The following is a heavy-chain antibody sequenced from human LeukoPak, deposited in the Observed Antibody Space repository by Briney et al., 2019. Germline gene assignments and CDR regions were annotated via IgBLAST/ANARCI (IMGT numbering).Heavy chain of an antibody. CDR3: ARDGSWGYFDY. J-gene: IGHJ4*02. D-gene: IGHD6-13*01. CDR2: IWYDGSNK. CDR1: GFTFSSYG. Sequence: GGSLRLSCAASGFTFSSYGMPWVRQAPGKGLEWVAVIWYDGSNKYYADPVKGRFTISRDNSKNTLYLQMNSLRAEDTAVYYCARDGSWGYFDYWGQGTLVTVSS. V-gene: IGHV3-33*01.